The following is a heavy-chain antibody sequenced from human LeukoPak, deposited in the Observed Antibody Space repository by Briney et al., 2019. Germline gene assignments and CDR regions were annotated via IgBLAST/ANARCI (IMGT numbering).Heavy chain of an antibody. CDR3: AREDNGHDAFDI. CDR1: GFTFSSYA. J-gene: IGHJ3*02. V-gene: IGHV3-23*01. Sequence: GGSLRLSCAASGFTFSSYAMYWVRQAPGKGLEWVSGIFGSGGSTHYADSVKGRFTISRDNAKNSLYLQMNSLRAEDTAVYYCAREDNGHDAFDIWGQGTMVTVSS. D-gene: IGHD1-14*01. CDR2: IFGSGGST.